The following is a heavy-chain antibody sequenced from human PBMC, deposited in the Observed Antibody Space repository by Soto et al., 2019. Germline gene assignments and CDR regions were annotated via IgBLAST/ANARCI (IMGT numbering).Heavy chain of an antibody. CDR2: IYTSGST. D-gene: IGHD2-15*01. CDR1: GGSISSYY. V-gene: IGHV4-4*07. CDR3: ARDGGCSGGSCYSHYYYGMDV. J-gene: IGHJ6*02. Sequence: SETLSLTCTVSGGSISSYYWSWIRQPAGEGLEWIGRIYTSGSTNYNPSLKSRVTMSVDTSKNQFSLKLSSVTAADTAVYYCARDGGCSGGSCYSHYYYGMDVWGQGTTVTVSS.